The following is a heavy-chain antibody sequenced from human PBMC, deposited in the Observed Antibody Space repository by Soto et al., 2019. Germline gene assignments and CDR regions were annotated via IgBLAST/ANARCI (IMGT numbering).Heavy chain of an antibody. CDR2: ISSGGYTI. J-gene: IGHJ6*02. V-gene: IGHV3-48*03. CDR3: AREEGSGTYYNSYYGMDV. CDR1: GFTFSSYA. Sequence: GGSLRLSCAASGFTFSSYAMNWVRQAPGKGLEWISCISSGGYTIYYADSVKGRFSVSRDNAKNSLYLQMNSLRAEDTAVYYCAREEGSGTYYNSYYGMDVWGQGTTVTVSS. D-gene: IGHD3-10*01.